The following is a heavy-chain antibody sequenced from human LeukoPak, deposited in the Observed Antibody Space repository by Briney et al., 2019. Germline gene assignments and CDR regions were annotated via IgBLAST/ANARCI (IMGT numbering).Heavy chain of an antibody. D-gene: IGHD3/OR15-3a*01. CDR2: ISGSGGST. CDR3: ARDSGFSGTQRGEY. CDR1: GFTFSSYG. Sequence: PGGSLRLSCAASGFTFSSYGMNWVRQAPGKGLEWVSGISGSGGSTYYADSVKGRFTISRDKSKNTLYLQMNSLRAEDTAVYYCARDSGFSGTQRGEYWGQGTLVTVSS. V-gene: IGHV3-23*01. J-gene: IGHJ4*02.